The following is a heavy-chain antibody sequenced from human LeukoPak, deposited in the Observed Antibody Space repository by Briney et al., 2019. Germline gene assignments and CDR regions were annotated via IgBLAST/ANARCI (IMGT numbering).Heavy chain of an antibody. D-gene: IGHD3-9*01. CDR1: GYTFTSYG. J-gene: IGHJ4*02. V-gene: IGHV1-18*01. Sequence: ASVEVSCKASGYTFTSYGISWVRQAPGQGLEWMGWISAYNGNTNYAQKLQGRVTMTTDTSTSTAYMELRSLRSDDTAVYYCARGLNDILTGYYSDIDYWGQGTLVTVSS. CDR2: ISAYNGNT. CDR3: ARGLNDILTGYYSDIDY.